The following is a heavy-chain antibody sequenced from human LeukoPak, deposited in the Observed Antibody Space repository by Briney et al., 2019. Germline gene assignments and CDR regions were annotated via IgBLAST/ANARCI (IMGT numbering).Heavy chain of an antibody. CDR3: ARDYYGSGSYSALFEY. CDR2: ISSTSSYI. V-gene: IGHV3-21*01. J-gene: IGHJ4*02. Sequence: GGSLRLSCAASGFTFSSYSMNWVRQAPGKGLEWVSSISSTSSYIYYADSVKGRFTISIDNAKNSLYLQMNSLRAEDTAVYYCARDYYGSGSYSALFEYWGQGTLVTVSS. D-gene: IGHD3-10*01. CDR1: GFTFSSYS.